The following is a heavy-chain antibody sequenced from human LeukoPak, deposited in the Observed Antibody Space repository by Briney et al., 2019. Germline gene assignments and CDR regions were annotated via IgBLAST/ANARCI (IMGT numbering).Heavy chain of an antibody. J-gene: IGHJ4*02. Sequence: GRSLRLSCAASRFTFSSYGMHWVRQAPGKGLEWVAVIWYDGSNKCYADSVKGRFTISRDNSKNTLYLQMNSLRAEDTAVYYCATHMATTLDYWGQGTLVTVSS. CDR3: ATHMATTLDY. V-gene: IGHV3-33*01. CDR2: IWYDGSNK. D-gene: IGHD5-24*01. CDR1: RFTFSSYG.